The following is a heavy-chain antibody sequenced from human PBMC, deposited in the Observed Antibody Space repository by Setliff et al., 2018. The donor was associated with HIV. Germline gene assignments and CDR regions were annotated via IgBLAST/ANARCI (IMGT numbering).Heavy chain of an antibody. CDR2: IWYDGSNK. V-gene: IGHV3-33*06. J-gene: IGHJ6*02. CDR1: GFTFSSYG. CDR3: AKDRSYLGGGMDV. Sequence: LRLSCAASGFTFSSYGMHWVRQAPGKGLEWVAVIWYDGSNKYYADSVKGRFTISRDNSKDTLHLQMNSLRAEDTAVYYCAKDRSYLGGGMDVWGQGTTVTVS. D-gene: IGHD3-16*01.